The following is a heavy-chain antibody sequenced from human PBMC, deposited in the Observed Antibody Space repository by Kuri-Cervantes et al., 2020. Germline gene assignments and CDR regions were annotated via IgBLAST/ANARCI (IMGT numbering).Heavy chain of an antibody. J-gene: IGHJ4*02. D-gene: IGHD3-10*01. V-gene: IGHV3-30-3*01. CDR3: ARDRGYYGSGNYFDY. Sequence: GSLRLSCAASGFTFSNYAMHWVRQAPGKGLEWVAVISHDGSNKYFADSVKGRFTISRDNSKNTLYLQMNSLRAEDTAVYYCARDRGYYGSGNYFDYWGQGTLVTVSS. CDR1: GFTFSNYA. CDR2: ISHDGSNK.